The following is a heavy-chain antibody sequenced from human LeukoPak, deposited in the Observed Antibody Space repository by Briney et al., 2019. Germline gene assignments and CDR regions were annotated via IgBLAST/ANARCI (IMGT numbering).Heavy chain of an antibody. D-gene: IGHD2-15*01. CDR1: GFTFSSYA. J-gene: IGHJ5*02. V-gene: IGHV3-30-3*01. Sequence: GGSLRLSCAASGFTFSSYAMHWVRQAPGKGLEWVAVISYDGSNKYYADSVKGRFTISRDNSKNTLYLQMNSLRAEDTAVYYCASSYSQAGNSWSQGTLVTVSS. CDR2: ISYDGSNK. CDR3: ASSYSQAGNS.